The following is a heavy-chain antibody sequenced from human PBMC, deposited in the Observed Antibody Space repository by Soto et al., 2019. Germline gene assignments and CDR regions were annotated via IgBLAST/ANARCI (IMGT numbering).Heavy chain of an antibody. CDR3: AKSGWELISAFDI. Sequence: GGSLRLSCAASGFTFSSYGMHWVRQAPGKGLEWVAVISYDGSNKYYADSVKGRFTISRDNSKNTLYLQMNSLRAEDTAVYYCAKSGWELISAFDIWGQGTMVTVSS. CDR2: ISYDGSNK. D-gene: IGHD1-26*01. CDR1: GFTFSSYG. V-gene: IGHV3-30*18. J-gene: IGHJ3*02.